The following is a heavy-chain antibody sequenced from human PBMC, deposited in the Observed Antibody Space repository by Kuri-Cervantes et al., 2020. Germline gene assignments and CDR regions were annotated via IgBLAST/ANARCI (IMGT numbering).Heavy chain of an antibody. CDR2: IGRDGNEK. CDR1: GFTLSNYW. J-gene: IGHJ4*02. CDR3: VREASAD. V-gene: IGHV3-7*01. Sequence: GESLKISCLASGFTLSNYWMSWARLTPGKGLEWVANIGRDGNEKFYVDSVKGRFTISRDNAKNSLYLHMNSLRVDDTAVYFCVREASADWGQGTLVTVSS.